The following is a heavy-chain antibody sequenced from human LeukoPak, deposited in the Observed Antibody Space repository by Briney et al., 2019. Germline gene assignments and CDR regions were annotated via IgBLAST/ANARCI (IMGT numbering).Heavy chain of an antibody. Sequence: GGSLRLSCAASGFIFSSYAMSWFRKAPGKGRGGFSGIIGSGVSTYYADSVKGRFTISRDNSKSTLYLQMNSLRAEDTAAYYCAKVLPIAVAGTPELFDYWGQGTLVTVSS. CDR1: GFIFSSYA. CDR3: AKVLPIAVAGTPELFDY. D-gene: IGHD6-19*01. V-gene: IGHV3-23*01. J-gene: IGHJ4*02. CDR2: IIGSGVST.